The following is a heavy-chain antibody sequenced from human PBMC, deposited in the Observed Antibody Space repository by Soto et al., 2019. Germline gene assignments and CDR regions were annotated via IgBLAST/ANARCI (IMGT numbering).Heavy chain of an antibody. CDR2: IYRDGTT. J-gene: IGHJ3*02. CDR3: ARADSRPNDAFDI. Sequence: PGGSLRLSCAASGFTVSSNYMSWVRQAPGKRLEWVSIIYRDGTTYYAASVQGRFTIFRDNSENTLYLQMNSLRAEDTAMYYCARADSRPNDAFDIWGQGTMVTVSS. D-gene: IGHD3-3*01. CDR1: GFTVSSNY. V-gene: IGHV3-53*01.